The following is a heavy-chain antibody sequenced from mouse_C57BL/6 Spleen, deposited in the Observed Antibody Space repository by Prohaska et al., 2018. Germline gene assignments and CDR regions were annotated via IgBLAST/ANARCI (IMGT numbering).Heavy chain of an antibody. J-gene: IGHJ3*01. Sequence: QVQLQQPGAELVRPGTSVKLSCKASGYTFTSYWMHWVKQRPGQGLEWIGVIDPSDSYTNYNQKFKGKATLTVDTSSSTAYMQLSSLTSEDSAVYYCARGLGDYYGSSLFAYWGQGTLVTVSA. CDR1: GYTFTSYW. CDR2: IDPSDSYT. D-gene: IGHD1-1*01. V-gene: IGHV1-59*01. CDR3: ARGLGDYYGSSLFAY.